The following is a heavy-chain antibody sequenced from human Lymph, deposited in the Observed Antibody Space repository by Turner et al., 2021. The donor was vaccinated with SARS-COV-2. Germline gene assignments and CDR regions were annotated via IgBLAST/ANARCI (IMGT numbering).Heavy chain of an antibody. CDR3: ERDSPTTADYFDY. CDR2: IRSSISYI. V-gene: IGHV3-21*01. CDR1: GFTFSTYS. Sequence: VQLVASGGGLVKSGGSLTIYWAASGFTFSTYSMYGVRQAPGKGLEWISSIRSSISYIYYADSVKGRFTISRDDAKNTLYLQMNRLRAEDTAVYYCERDSPTTADYFDYWGQGTLVTVSS. D-gene: IGHD4-17*01. J-gene: IGHJ4*02.